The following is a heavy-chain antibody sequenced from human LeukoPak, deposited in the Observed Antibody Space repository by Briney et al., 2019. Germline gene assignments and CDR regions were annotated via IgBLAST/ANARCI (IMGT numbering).Heavy chain of an antibody. CDR2: LNWNGGST. Sequence: PGGSLRLSCAASGFTFDVYGMSWVRQAPGKGLEWVSGLNWNGGSTGYADSVKGRFIISGDNAKNCLYLQMNSLRAEDTALYYCAKSASSWPLYYFDYWGQGTLVTVSS. CDR3: AKSASSWPLYYFDY. CDR1: GFTFDVYG. J-gene: IGHJ4*02. D-gene: IGHD6-13*01. V-gene: IGHV3-20*04.